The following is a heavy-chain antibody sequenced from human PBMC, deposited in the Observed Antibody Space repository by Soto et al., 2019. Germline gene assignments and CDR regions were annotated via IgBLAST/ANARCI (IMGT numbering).Heavy chain of an antibody. D-gene: IGHD4-4*01. CDR2: ISGRGGSA. J-gene: IGHJ6*02. V-gene: IGHV3-23*01. CDR1: GFTFSSYA. Sequence: PGGSLRLSCAASGFTFSSYAMSWVRQAPGKGLEWVSAISGRGGSAYYADSVKGRFTISRDNSKNTLYLQMNSLRAEDTAVYYCGTINRDYSNYYSYYGMDVWGQGTSVTVSS. CDR3: GTINRDYSNYYSYYGMDV.